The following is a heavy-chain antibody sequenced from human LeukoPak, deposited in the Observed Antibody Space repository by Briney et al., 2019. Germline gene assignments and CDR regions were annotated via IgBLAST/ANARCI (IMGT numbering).Heavy chain of an antibody. CDR3: ARESYYGSGVFDY. CDR1: GYSISSGYY. J-gene: IGHJ4*02. D-gene: IGHD3-10*01. Sequence: SETLSLTCTVSGYSISSGYYWGWIRQPPGKGLEWIGSIYHSGSTYYNPSLKSRVTMSVDTSKNQFSLKLSSVTAADTAVYYCARESYYGSGVFDYWGQGTLVTVSS. V-gene: IGHV4-38-2*02. CDR2: IYHSGST.